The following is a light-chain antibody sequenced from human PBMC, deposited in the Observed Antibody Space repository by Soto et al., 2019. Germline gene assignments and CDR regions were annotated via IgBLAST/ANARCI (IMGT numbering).Light chain of an antibody. CDR3: HHYNTYST. CDR2: AAS. CDR1: QSISTW. J-gene: IGKJ1*01. V-gene: IGKV1-5*03. Sequence: DIQMTQSPSALSASIGDRVTITCRASQSISTWLARYQQKPGKAPKLLIYAASSLESGVPSRFSGSGSGTEFTLTISSLQPDDFATYYCHHYNTYSTFGQGTRVDVK.